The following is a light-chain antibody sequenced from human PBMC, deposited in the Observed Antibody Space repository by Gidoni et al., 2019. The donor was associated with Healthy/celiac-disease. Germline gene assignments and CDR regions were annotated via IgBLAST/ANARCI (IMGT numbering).Light chain of an antibody. Sequence: QSALTQPAHVSRPPGQSITISCTGTSSDVGGYNYVSWYQQHPGKAPKLMIDEVSNRPAGVSNRSSGSKSGNTASLTISGLQAEDEADYYCSSYTSSSPWVFGGGTKLTVL. J-gene: IGLJ3*02. CDR2: EVS. V-gene: IGLV2-14*01. CDR1: SSDVGGYNY. CDR3: SSYTSSSPWV.